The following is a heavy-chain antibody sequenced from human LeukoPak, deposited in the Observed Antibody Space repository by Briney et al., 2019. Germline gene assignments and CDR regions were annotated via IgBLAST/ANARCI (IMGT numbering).Heavy chain of an antibody. V-gene: IGHV3-23*03. Sequence: GGSLRLSCAASAFTFSSSAMSWVRQAPGKGLEWVSVIYSGGSTYYADSVKGRFTISRDNSRNTLYLHMNSLRAEDTAVYYCAKGGMSYCSSISCYAGKIDFWGQGTLVTVSS. CDR3: AKGGMSYCSSISCYAGKIDF. D-gene: IGHD2-2*01. J-gene: IGHJ4*02. CDR2: IYSGGST. CDR1: AFTFSSSA.